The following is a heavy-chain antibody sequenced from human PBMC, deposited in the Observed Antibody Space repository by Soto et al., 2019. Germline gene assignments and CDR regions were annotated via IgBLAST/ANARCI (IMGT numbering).Heavy chain of an antibody. CDR2: IIPIFGTA. D-gene: IGHD2-2*01. CDR1: GGTFSSYA. Sequence: ASVKVSCKASGGTFSSYAISWVRQAPGQGLEWMGGIIPIFGTANYAQKFQGRVTITADESTSTAYMELSSLRSEDTAVYYCTLGYCISTSCPPYNWFDPWGQGTLVTVSS. CDR3: TLGYCISTSCPPYNWFDP. J-gene: IGHJ5*02. V-gene: IGHV1-69*13.